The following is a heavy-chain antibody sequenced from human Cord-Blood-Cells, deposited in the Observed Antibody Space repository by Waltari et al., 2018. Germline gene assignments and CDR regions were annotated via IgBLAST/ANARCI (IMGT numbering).Heavy chain of an antibody. V-gene: IGHV4-34*01. Sequence: QVQLQQWGAGLLKPSETLSLTCAVYGGSFSGYYWSWIRQPPGKGLEWIGEINHSGSTNYNPSLKSRVTISVDTSKNQFSLKLSSVTAADTAVYYCAISSMVRGPIYDYWGQGTLLTVSS. CDR3: AISSMVRGPIYDY. CDR2: INHSGST. D-gene: IGHD3-10*01. CDR1: GGSFSGYY. J-gene: IGHJ4*02.